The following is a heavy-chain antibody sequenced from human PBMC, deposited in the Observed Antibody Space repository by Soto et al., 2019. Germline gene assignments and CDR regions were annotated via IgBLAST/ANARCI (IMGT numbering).Heavy chain of an antibody. CDR1: GYTFTTYG. CDR3: ARGVGSGIYYNQYNWFDP. D-gene: IGHD3-10*01. CDR2: INVYNGNT. V-gene: IGHV1-18*01. J-gene: IGHJ5*02. Sequence: ASVKVSCKASGYTFTTYGIIWVRQAPGQGLEWMVWINVYNGNTKYAQKLQGRVTMTTDTSTSTAYMELRSLISDDTAVYYCARGVGSGIYYNQYNWFDPWGQGTLVTVSS.